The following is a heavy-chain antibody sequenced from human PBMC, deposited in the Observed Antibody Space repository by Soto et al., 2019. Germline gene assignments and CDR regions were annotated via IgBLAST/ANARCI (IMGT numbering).Heavy chain of an antibody. J-gene: IGHJ6*02. CDR2: IYPGDSDT. D-gene: IGHD5-18*01. V-gene: IGHV5-51*01. CDR3: ARHEDTAMVHYYYYGMDV. Sequence: PGESLKISCKGSGYSFTSYWIGWVRQMPGKGLEWMGIIYPGDSDTRYSPSFQGQVTISADKSISTAYLQWSSLKASDTAMYYCARHEDTAMVHYYYYGMDVWGQGTTVTVSS. CDR1: GYSFTSYW.